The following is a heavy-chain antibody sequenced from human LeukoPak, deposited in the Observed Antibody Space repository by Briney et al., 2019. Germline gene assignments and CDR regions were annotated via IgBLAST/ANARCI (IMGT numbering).Heavy chain of an antibody. V-gene: IGHV4-59*01. CDR3: AGAFYDWDWFDP. D-gene: IGHD3-16*01. Sequence: SETLSLTCTVSGGAISSYYWSWIRQPPGKGLEWIGYIYYSGSTNYNPSLKSRVTISVDTSKNQFSLKLSSVTAADTAVYHCAGAFYDWDWFDPWGQGTLVTVSS. CDR1: GGAISSYY. J-gene: IGHJ5*02. CDR2: IYYSGST.